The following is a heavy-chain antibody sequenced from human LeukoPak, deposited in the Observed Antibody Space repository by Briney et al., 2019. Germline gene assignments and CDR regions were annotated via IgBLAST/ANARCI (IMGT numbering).Heavy chain of an antibody. Sequence: PSETLSLTCTVSGGSISSYYWSWIRQPPGKGLEWIGYIYYSGSTNYNPSLKSRVTISVDTSKNQFSLKLSSVTAADTAVYYCARGPPSSGYYPYYFDYWGQGTLVTVSS. CDR2: IYYSGST. V-gene: IGHV4-59*01. CDR3: ARGPPSSGYYPYYFDY. D-gene: IGHD3-22*01. J-gene: IGHJ4*02. CDR1: GGSISSYY.